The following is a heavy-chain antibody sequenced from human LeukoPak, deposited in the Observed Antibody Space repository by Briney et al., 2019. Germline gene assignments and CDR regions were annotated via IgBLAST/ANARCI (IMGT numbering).Heavy chain of an antibody. Sequence: KPSETLSLTCTVSGGSISGYYWSWIRQPPGKGLEWIGFVYYTGNPKYNPSLQSRVTLSVDTAKNQFTLKMFSVTAADTAVYFCARFRPDTTPFDYWGQGTLVTVSA. CDR3: ARFRPDTTPFDY. V-gene: IGHV4-59*08. CDR2: VYYTGNP. CDR1: GGSISGYY. J-gene: IGHJ4*02. D-gene: IGHD2-15*01.